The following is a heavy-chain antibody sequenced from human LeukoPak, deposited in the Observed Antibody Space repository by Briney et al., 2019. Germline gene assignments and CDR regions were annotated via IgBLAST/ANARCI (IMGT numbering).Heavy chain of an antibody. D-gene: IGHD3-22*01. CDR2: FDPEDGET. CDR3: ATDRYYDSSGYPNWFDP. Sequence: ASVKVPCKVSGYTLTELSMHWVRQAPGKGLEWMGGFDPEDGETIYAQKFQGRVTMTEDTSTDTAYMELSSLRSEDTAVYYCATDRYYDSSGYPNWFDPLGQGTLVTVSS. J-gene: IGHJ5*02. V-gene: IGHV1-24*01. CDR1: GYTLTELS.